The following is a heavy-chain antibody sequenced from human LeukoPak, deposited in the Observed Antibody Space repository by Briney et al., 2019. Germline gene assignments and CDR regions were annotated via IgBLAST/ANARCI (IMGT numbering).Heavy chain of an antibody. D-gene: IGHD3-9*01. Sequence: GGSLRLSCAASGFTFSDSYMTWVRQAPGKGVEWVAYISGSGHDINYSDSVKGRFTISRDNAKNSLYLQMNSLRAEDTAVYYCARDEPTSLRYFDYYYYMDVWGKGTTVTVSS. CDR3: ARDEPTSLRYFDYYYYMDV. V-gene: IGHV3-11*06. CDR2: ISGSGHDI. CDR1: GFTFSDSY. J-gene: IGHJ6*03.